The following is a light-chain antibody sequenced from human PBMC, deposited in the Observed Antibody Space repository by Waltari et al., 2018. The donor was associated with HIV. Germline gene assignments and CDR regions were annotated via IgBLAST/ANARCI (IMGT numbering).Light chain of an antibody. J-gene: IGLJ2*01. CDR1: RLEHKN. Sequence: SYQLTPPPSISVTAGQTATITCSGNRLEHKNVSWYQRRPGQSPVALIFQDNKRPTGIPERCSGSNFGDTATLAISETQGDDEGEYYCQAWDNNSVVFGGGTRLTVL. CDR2: QDN. V-gene: IGLV3-1*01. CDR3: QAWDNNSVV.